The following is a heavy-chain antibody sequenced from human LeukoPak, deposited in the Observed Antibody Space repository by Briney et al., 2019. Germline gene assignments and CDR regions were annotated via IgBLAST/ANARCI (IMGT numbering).Heavy chain of an antibody. CDR3: ARKYLWYNWNDGYFDY. J-gene: IGHJ4*02. CDR2: IYSGGST. D-gene: IGHD1-1*01. CDR1: GFTVSSNY. V-gene: IGHV3-53*01. Sequence: PGGSLRLSCAASGFTVSSNYMSWVRQAPGKGLEWVSVIYSGGSTYYADSVKGRFTISRDNSKNTLYLQMNSLRAEDTAVYYCARKYLWYNWNDGYFDYWGQGTLVTVSS.